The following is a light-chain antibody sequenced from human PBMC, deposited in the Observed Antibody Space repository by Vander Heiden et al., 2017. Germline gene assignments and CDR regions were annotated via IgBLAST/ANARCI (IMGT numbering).Light chain of an antibody. Sequence: EIVLTQSPGTLSLSPGERATLSCRASQSVTSSYLAWYQQRPGQAPRLLIYGASIRATGIPDGFSGSGSGTDFTLTISRLEPEDFAVYYCQQDGSSITFGGGTQVEIK. V-gene: IGKV3-20*01. CDR1: QSVTSSY. CDR3: QQDGSSIT. CDR2: GAS. J-gene: IGKJ4*01.